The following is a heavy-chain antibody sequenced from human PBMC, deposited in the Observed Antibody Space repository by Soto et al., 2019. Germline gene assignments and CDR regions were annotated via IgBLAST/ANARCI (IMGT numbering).Heavy chain of an antibody. J-gene: IGHJ4*02. Sequence: EVQLLESGGKLVQPGGSLTLSCAASGFTFSTYAMAWVRQAPGKGLEWVSGVSASGLNTDYADPVKGRFYISRDKSKNTVSLHMNSLRAADTALCYWARDRLRGTSGYFVDYWGQGTPVTVSS. D-gene: IGHD5-18*01. CDR1: GFTFSTYA. V-gene: IGHV3-23*01. CDR3: ARDRLRGTSGYFVDY. CDR2: VSASGLNT.